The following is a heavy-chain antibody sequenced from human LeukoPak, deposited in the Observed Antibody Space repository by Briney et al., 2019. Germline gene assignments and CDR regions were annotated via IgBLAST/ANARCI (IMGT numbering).Heavy chain of an antibody. CDR1: GFTFSSYA. V-gene: IGHV3-23*01. CDR2: ISGSGGST. CDR3: AKDTSIVVVTPFDY. D-gene: IGHD2-21*02. Sequence: GRSLRLSCAASGFTFSSYAMSWVRQAPGKGLKWVSAISGSGGSTYYADSVKGRFTISRDNSKNTLYLQMNSLRAEDTAVYYCAKDTSIVVVTPFDYWGQGTLVTVSS. J-gene: IGHJ4*02.